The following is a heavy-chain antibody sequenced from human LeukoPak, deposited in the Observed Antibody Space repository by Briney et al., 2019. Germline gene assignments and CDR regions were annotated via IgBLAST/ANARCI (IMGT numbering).Heavy chain of an antibody. V-gene: IGHV3-74*01. CDR2: INSDGSTT. D-gene: IGHD2-21*02. J-gene: IGHJ4*02. CDR1: GFTFSSYW. CDR3: ARAVVVTASDY. Sequence: GGSLRLSCAASGFTFSSYWMRWVRQAPGKGLVWVSRINSDGSTTTYADSVKGRFTISRDNAKNTLYLQMNSLRAEDTAVYYCARAVVVTASDYWGQGTLVTVSS.